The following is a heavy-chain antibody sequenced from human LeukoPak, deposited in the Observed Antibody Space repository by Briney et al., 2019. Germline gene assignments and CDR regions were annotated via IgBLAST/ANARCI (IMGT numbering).Heavy chain of an antibody. CDR2: IIPIFGTA. D-gene: IGHD4-17*01. Sequence: GASVKVSCKASGGTFSSYAISWVRQAPGQGLEWMGGIIPIFGTANYAQKFQGRVTITADESTSTAYMELSSLRSEDTAVYYCARSFQGTVNLDYWGQRTLVTVSS. J-gene: IGHJ4*02. CDR3: ARSFQGTVNLDY. CDR1: GGTFSSYA. V-gene: IGHV1-69*01.